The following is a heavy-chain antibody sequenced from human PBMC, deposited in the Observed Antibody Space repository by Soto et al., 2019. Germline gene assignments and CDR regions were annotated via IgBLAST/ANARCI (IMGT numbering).Heavy chain of an antibody. V-gene: IGHV1-69*06. J-gene: IGHJ5*02. CDR2: IIPISSTA. Sequence: QVQLVQSGAEVRKPGSSVKVSCKASGGTFSRYAFSWVRLAPGQGLEWMGGIIPISSTASYPQKFQDRVTITADKSTGTVYMEVSSLRPEDTAVYYCARSQDIVVVPAAIHPYNWFAPWGQGSLVTASS. CDR3: ARSQDIVVVPAAIHPYNWFAP. CDR1: GGTFSRYA. D-gene: IGHD2-2*01.